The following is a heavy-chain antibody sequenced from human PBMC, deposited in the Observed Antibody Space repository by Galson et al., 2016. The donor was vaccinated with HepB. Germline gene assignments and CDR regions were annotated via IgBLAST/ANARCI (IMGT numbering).Heavy chain of an antibody. CDR1: GFSVSAKY. J-gene: IGHJ4*02. D-gene: IGHD5-18*01. V-gene: IGHV3-53*01. CDR2: IYSGGTT. Sequence: SLRLSCAASGFSVSAKYMSWVRQAPGKGLEWVSLIYSGGTTYYADSVKGRFTISRDSSTNTLFLQMNNLRVEDTAVYYCAREDTTMGQFDFWGQGTLVTVSS. CDR3: AREDTTMGQFDF.